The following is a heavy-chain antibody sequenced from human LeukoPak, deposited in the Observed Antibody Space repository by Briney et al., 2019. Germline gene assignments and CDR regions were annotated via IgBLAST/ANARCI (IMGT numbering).Heavy chain of an antibody. J-gene: IGHJ6*02. CDR1: GGSISSYY. Sequence: SETLSLTCTVPGGSISSYYWSWIRQPPGKGLEWIGYIYYSGSTNYNPSLKSRVTISVDTSKNQFSLKLSSVTAADTAVYYCAKVDTAMDLGYGMDVWGQGTTVTVSS. V-gene: IGHV4-59*08. CDR2: IYYSGST. CDR3: AKVDTAMDLGYGMDV. D-gene: IGHD5-18*01.